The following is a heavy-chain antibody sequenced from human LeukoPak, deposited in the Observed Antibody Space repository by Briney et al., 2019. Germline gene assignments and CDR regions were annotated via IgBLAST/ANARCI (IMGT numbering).Heavy chain of an antibody. CDR2: IYYSGST. D-gene: IGHD2-2*01. Sequence: SETLSLTCAVSGGSISSGGYSWSWIRQHPGKGLEWIGYIYYSGSTYYNPSLKSRVTISVDTSKNQFSLRLSSVTAADTAVYYCARAGSSFDYWGQGTLVTVSS. V-gene: IGHV4-30-4*08. CDR3: ARAGSSFDY. CDR1: GGSISSGGYS. J-gene: IGHJ4*02.